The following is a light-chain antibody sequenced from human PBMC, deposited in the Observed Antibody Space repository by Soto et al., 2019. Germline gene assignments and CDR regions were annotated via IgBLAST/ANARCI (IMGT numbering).Light chain of an antibody. Sequence: QSALTQPASVSGSPGQSITISCTGTRSDVGGYNFVSWYPQFPGKAPKLMIYEVRNRPSGISNRFSGSKSGNTASLTISGLQAEDEADYYCSSYTSSATLEVFGTGTKVTVL. J-gene: IGLJ1*01. CDR2: EVR. CDR1: RSDVGGYNF. V-gene: IGLV2-14*01. CDR3: SSYTSSATLEV.